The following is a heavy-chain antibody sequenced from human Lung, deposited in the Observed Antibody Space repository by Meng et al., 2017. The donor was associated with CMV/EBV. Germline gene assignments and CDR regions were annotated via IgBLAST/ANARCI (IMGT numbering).Heavy chain of an antibody. CDR1: GFTFSSYW. J-gene: IGHJ5*02. CDR3: TRDGDYYDATLP. Sequence: ESLKISCAASGFTFSSYWMHWVRQAPGKGLEWVSRIDSDGSSTTYAESVKGRFTISRDNAKNTLFLQMISLRAEDTAVYYCTRDGDYYDATLPWVQGSLVTVS. V-gene: IGHV3-74*01. D-gene: IGHD3-16*01. CDR2: IDSDGSST.